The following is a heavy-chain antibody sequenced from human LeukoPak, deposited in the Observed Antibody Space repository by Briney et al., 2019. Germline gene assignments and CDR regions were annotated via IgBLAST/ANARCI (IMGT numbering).Heavy chain of an antibody. J-gene: IGHJ4*02. V-gene: IGHV3-20*04. CDR3: ARSTAADAEYYFDY. Sequence: GGSLRLSCAASGFAFDDYGMSWVRQAPGKGLEWVSCINWNGGSTGYADSVKGRFTISRDNAKNSLYLQMNSLRAEDTALYYCARSTAADAEYYFDYWGQGTLVTVSS. CDR1: GFAFDDYG. CDR2: INWNGGST. D-gene: IGHD6-13*01.